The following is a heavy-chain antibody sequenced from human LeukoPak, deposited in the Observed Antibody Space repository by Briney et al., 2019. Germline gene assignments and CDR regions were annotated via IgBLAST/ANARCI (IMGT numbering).Heavy chain of an antibody. D-gene: IGHD4/OR15-4a*01. V-gene: IGHV3-48*03. CDR2: ISSSGSTI. J-gene: IGHJ6*03. CDR1: GFTFSSYE. Sequence: GGSLRLSCAASGFTFSSYEMNWVRQAPGKGLEWVSYISSSGSTIYYADSVKGRFTISRDNAKNSLYLQMNSLRAEDTAVYYCARRSNYDAYYYYMDVWGKGTTVTVSS. CDR3: ARRSNYDAYYYYMDV.